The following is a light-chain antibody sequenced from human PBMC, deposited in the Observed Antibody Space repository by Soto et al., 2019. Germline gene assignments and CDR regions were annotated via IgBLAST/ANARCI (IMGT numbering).Light chain of an antibody. Sequence: SYELTQPPSVSVAPGKTARITCGGNNIGSKSGHWYQQKPGQAPVLVIYYDSDRPSGIPERFSGSNSGNTATLTISRVEAGDEADYYCQVWDSSSAVVFGGGTKLTVL. CDR2: YDS. J-gene: IGLJ2*01. CDR1: NIGSKS. CDR3: QVWDSSSAVV. V-gene: IGLV3-21*04.